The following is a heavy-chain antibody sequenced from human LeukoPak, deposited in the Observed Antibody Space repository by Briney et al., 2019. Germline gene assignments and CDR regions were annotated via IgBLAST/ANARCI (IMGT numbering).Heavy chain of an antibody. CDR1: AFTFSDYS. J-gene: IGHJ4*02. Sequence: GGSLRLSCAASAFTFSDYSMNCVREAPGKGLECISYISGRSSTIYYADSVRGRFTISRDNAKNSMYLQMNSLRAEDTAVYYCARDRLTSGSYFFDYWGQGTLVTVSS. V-gene: IGHV3-48*01. CDR3: ARDRLTSGSYFFDY. D-gene: IGHD1-26*01. CDR2: ISGRSSTI.